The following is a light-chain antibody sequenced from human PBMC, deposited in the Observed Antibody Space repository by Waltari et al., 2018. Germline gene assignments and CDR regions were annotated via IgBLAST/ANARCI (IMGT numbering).Light chain of an antibody. V-gene: IGLV6-57*01. CDR1: SGSIASSY. J-gene: IGLJ7*01. Sequence: NFMLTQPHSVSESPGKTVTISCTRSSGSIASSYVQWFQQRPGSSPTTVIFEANQRPSGLPDRFSGSIDSSSNSASLTISGLQTEDEADYYCQSYDSSYPAVFGGGTQLTVL. CDR3: QSYDSSYPAV. CDR2: EAN.